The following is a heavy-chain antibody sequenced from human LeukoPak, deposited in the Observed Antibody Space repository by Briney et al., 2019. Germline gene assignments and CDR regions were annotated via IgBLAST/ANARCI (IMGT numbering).Heavy chain of an antibody. CDR3: ARGPVSGNWFDP. D-gene: IGHD3-3*01. Sequence: KPGGSLRLSCAASGFTFSSYDMHWVRQATGKGLEWVSAIGTAGDTYYPGSVKGRFTISRENAKNSLYLQMNSLRAGDTAVYYCARGPVSGNWFDPWGQGTLVTVSS. CDR2: IGTAGDT. J-gene: IGHJ5*02. V-gene: IGHV3-13*01. CDR1: GFTFSSYD.